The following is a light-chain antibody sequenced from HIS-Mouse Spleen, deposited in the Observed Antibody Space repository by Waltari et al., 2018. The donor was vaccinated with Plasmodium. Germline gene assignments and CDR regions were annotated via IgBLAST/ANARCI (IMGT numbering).Light chain of an antibody. CDR1: SSDVGGYNY. V-gene: IGLV2-11*01. J-gene: IGLJ1*01. Sequence: QSALTQPRPVSGSPGQSVTISCTGTSSDVGGYNYVSWYQQHPGKAPKRMIYDVSKRPSGVPDRFAGSKSGNTASLTISWLQAEDEADYYCCSYAGSYTFVFGTGTKVTVL. CDR3: CSYAGSYTFV. CDR2: DVS.